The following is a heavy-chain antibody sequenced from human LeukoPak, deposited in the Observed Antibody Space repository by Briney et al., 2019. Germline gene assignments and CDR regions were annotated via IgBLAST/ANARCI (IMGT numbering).Heavy chain of an antibody. CDR3: ESGYMNDWYHFDN. J-gene: IGHJ4*02. V-gene: IGHV4-39*01. D-gene: IGHD2-2*02. CDR1: ARLLSSSRYN. Sequence: PSETLSLTYTASARLLSSSRYNCGWIRQPPGKGLEWIGTIYYSGSTYYNPSLKSRVTISVDTSKNQFSLKLTSVTPADTTVYDPESGYMNDWYHFDNWGQGTLVTVSS. CDR2: IYYSGST.